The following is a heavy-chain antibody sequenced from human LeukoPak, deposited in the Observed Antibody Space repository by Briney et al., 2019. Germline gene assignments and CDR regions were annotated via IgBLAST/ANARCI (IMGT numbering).Heavy chain of an antibody. V-gene: IGHV1-8*01. CDR2: MNPNSGNT. Sequence: ASVKVSCKASGYTFTSYDINWVRQATGQGLEWMEWMNPNSGNTGYAQKFQGRVTMTRNTSISTAYMELSSLRSEDTAVYYCASSAYYYDSSGYTQHYYGMDVWGQGTTVTVSS. D-gene: IGHD3-22*01. CDR3: ASSAYYYDSSGYTQHYYGMDV. J-gene: IGHJ6*02. CDR1: GYTFTSYD.